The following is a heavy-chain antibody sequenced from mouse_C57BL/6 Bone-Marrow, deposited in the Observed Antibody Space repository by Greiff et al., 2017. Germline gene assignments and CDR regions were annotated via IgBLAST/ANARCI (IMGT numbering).Heavy chain of an antibody. D-gene: IGHD2-3*01. J-gene: IGHJ3*01. Sequence: EVKLVESGGDLVKPGGSLKLSCAASGFTFSSYGMSWVRQTPDKRLEWVATLSSGGSYTYYPDSVKGRFTISRDNAKNTLYLQMSSLKSEDTAMYYCARHGMVTRAWFAYWGQGTLVTVSA. CDR3: ARHGMVTRAWFAY. CDR2: LSSGGSYT. CDR1: GFTFSSYG. V-gene: IGHV5-6*01.